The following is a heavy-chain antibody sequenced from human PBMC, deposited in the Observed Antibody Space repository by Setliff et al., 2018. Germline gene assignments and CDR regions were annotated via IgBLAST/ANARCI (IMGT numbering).Heavy chain of an antibody. CDR3: AKVHPTPYSIYALDI. D-gene: IGHD1-26*01. J-gene: IGHJ3*02. CDR2: VRRNTNSYAT. V-gene: IGHV3-73*01. CDR1: EFSLSAFH. Sequence: GGSLRLSCVASEFSLSAFHMHWVRQAPGKGLEWVGRVRRNTNSYATAYSASLKGRFTISRDDSKNTAYLQMDSLRADDTAVYYCAKVHPTPYSIYALDIWGQGTMVTVS.